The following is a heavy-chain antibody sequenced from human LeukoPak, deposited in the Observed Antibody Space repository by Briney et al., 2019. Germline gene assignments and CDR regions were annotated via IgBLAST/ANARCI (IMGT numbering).Heavy chain of an antibody. D-gene: IGHD1-14*01. Sequence: SETLSLTCSVSGGSISSSNYYWAWIRQPPGKGPEWIGCLSYIGTTYYNPSLRSRVTISVETSKSQFSLKLSSVTAADTAVYYCASQPPTITGAPLIWGQGTLVTVSS. CDR1: GGSISSSNYY. CDR2: LSYIGTT. V-gene: IGHV4-39*01. J-gene: IGHJ3*02. CDR3: ASQPPTITGAPLI.